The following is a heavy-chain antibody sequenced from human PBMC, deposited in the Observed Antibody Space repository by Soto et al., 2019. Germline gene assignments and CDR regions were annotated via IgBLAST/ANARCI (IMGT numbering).Heavy chain of an antibody. V-gene: IGHV3-23*01. J-gene: IGHJ4*02. CDR1: GFSFSGYT. Sequence: EVQLLESGGHLIQPGESLRLSCAASGFSFSGYTMNWVRQAQGKGLEWISGINGGGGTTYYADSVKGRFTISRDDSKKILYLQMKSTRAEDTAIYYCEKDRHPDGIWPFDYWGRGTLVTVSS. CDR2: INGGGGTT. CDR3: EKDRHPDGIWPFDY. D-gene: IGHD1-20*01.